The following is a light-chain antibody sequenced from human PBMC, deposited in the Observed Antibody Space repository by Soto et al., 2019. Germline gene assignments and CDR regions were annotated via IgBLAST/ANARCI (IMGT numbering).Light chain of an antibody. J-gene: IGKJ2*01. Sequence: DIQMTQSPTSLAASVGDRVTITCQASQDLTNYFNWYQQKPGEAPKLLIYDTTTLEEGVPTRFSGGGSGTAFTFTINGLQPEDAAIYFCQQYVNLPYTFGQGTKLEIK. CDR2: DTT. CDR3: QQYVNLPYT. CDR1: QDLTNY. V-gene: IGKV1-33*01.